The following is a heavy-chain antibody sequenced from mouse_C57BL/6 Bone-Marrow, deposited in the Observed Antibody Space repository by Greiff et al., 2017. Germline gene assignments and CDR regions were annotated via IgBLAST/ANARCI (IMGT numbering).Heavy chain of an antibody. V-gene: IGHV1-20*01. Sequence: VQLQQSGPELVKPGDSVKISCTASGYSFTGYFMNWVMQSHGKSLEWIGRINPFNGDTFYTQKFKGKATLTVDKSSSTAHMELRSLTSEDSAVYYCAENYDYDVYFDVWGTGTTVTVSS. CDR2: INPFNGDT. CDR3: AENYDYDVYFDV. CDR1: GYSFTGYF. D-gene: IGHD2-4*01. J-gene: IGHJ1*03.